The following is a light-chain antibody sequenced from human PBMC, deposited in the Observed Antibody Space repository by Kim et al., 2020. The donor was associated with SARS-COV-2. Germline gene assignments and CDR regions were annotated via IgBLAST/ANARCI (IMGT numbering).Light chain of an antibody. V-gene: IGKV1-5*03. Sequence: DIQMTHSPSTLSASVGDRVTITCRASQSISSWLAWYQQKPGKAPKLLIYKASSLESGVPSRFSGSGSGTEFTLTISSLQPDDFATYYCQQYNSYSYTFGQGTKLEI. CDR1: QSISSW. J-gene: IGKJ2*01. CDR2: KAS. CDR3: QQYNSYSYT.